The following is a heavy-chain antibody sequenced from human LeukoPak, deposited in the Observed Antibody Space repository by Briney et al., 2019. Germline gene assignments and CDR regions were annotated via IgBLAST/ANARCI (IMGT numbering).Heavy chain of an antibody. CDR3: ARDLVFSNYYGSGSYYPSPFDY. D-gene: IGHD3-10*01. J-gene: IGHJ4*02. CDR2: ISYDGSNK. Sequence: PGGSLRLSCAASGFTFSSYGMHWVRQAPGKGLEWVAVISYDGSNKYYADSVKGRFTISRDNAKNSLYLQLNSLTAEDTAVYYCARDLVFSNYYGSGSYYPSPFDYWGQGTLVTVSS. V-gene: IGHV3-30*03. CDR1: GFTFSSYG.